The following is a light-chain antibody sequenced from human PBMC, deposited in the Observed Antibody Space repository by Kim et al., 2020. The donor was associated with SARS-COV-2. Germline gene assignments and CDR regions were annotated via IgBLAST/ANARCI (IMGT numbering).Light chain of an antibody. CDR2: RDS. CDR3: QVWDSSTVV. CDR1: NIGSKK. Sequence: SGALGQRARITCGGNNIGSKKVHWYQQKPGQAPVLVIYRDSNRPSGIPERFSGSNSGNTATLTISRAQAGDEADYYCQVWDSSTVVFGGGTQLTVL. V-gene: IGLV3-9*01. J-gene: IGLJ2*01.